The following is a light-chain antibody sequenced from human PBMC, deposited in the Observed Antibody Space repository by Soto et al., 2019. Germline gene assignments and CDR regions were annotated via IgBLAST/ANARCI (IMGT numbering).Light chain of an antibody. J-gene: IGKJ1*01. CDR2: RTS. Sequence: EIVLTQSPGPLSLSPGERATLSCRASQSVSSTYLAWYQHKPGQAPRLLIYRTSTRAAGIPDRFSGSGSGTDFTLTISRLEPEDFAVYYCQQYGSSGTFGQGAKVDIK. CDR1: QSVSSTY. CDR3: QQYGSSGT. V-gene: IGKV3-20*01.